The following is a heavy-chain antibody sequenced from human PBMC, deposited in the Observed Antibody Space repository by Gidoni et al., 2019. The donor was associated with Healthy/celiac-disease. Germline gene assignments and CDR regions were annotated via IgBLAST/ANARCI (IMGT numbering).Heavy chain of an antibody. Sequence: QVQLVQSGAEVKKPGSSVKVSCKASGCTFSSYTISWVRQDPGQGLEWMGRIIPILGIANDAQKFQVRVTITADKSTSTAYMELSSLRSEDTAVYYCASSDSYGTLPDYWCQGTLVTVSS. V-gene: IGHV1-69*02. D-gene: IGHD5-18*01. CDR3: ASSDSYGTLPDY. CDR2: IIPILGIA. J-gene: IGHJ4*02. CDR1: GCTFSSYT.